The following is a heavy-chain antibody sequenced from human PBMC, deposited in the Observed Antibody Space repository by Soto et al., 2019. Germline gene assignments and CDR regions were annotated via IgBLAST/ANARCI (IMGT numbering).Heavy chain of an antibody. CDR1: GFTFSSYG. Sequence: VGSLRLSCAASGFTFSSYGMHWVRQAPGKGLEWVAVIWYDGSNKYYADSVKGRFTISRDNSKNTLYLQMNSLRAEDTAVYYCARAMPPPYYDYVWGSYRSAFDYWGQGTLVTVSS. V-gene: IGHV3-33*01. D-gene: IGHD3-16*02. CDR2: IWYDGSNK. CDR3: ARAMPPPYYDYVWGSYRSAFDY. J-gene: IGHJ4*02.